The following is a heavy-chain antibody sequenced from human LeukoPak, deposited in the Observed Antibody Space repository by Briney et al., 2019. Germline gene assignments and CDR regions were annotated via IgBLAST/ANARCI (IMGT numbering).Heavy chain of an antibody. CDR2: ISGSGDST. J-gene: IGHJ4*02. D-gene: IGHD6-13*01. CDR3: AKDLLGSSWFYFAY. V-gene: IGHV3-23*01. CDR1: GFTFNSYI. Sequence: GGSLRLSCAASGFTFNSYIMDWVRQAPGKGLELISAISGSGDSTYYADSVKGRFTISRDSSQNTVYLRMDSLRAEDTAIYYCAKDLLGSSWFYFAYWGQGTLLTVSS.